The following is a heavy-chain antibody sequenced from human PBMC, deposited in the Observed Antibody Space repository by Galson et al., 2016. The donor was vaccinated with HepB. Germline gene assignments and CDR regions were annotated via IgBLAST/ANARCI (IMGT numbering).Heavy chain of an antibody. CDR3: ARVGYCSHTSCPVGY. Sequence: QSGAEVKKPGESLKISCKGSGYSFTSYWIGWVRQMPGKGLEWMGIIYPGDSDTRYSPSFQGQVTISADKSISTAYLQWSSLKASDTAMYYCARVGYCSHTSCPVGYWGQGTLVTVSS. V-gene: IGHV5-51*01. J-gene: IGHJ4*02. CDR1: GYSFTSYW. D-gene: IGHD2-2*01. CDR2: IYPGDSDT.